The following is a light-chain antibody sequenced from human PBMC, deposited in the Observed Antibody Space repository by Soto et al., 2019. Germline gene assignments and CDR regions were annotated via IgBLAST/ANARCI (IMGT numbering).Light chain of an antibody. V-gene: IGKV3-11*01. CDR1: QNINRY. CDR3: QQGSSWPII. Sequence: EMVFTQSPATLSLSPGESATLSWRASQNINRYLAWYHQTNGQTPRILIYDASTRDTGIPARFSGIRSRTDFTLAISRLQPEDFEVYYSQQGSSWPIIFGQGTRLEIK. CDR2: DAS. J-gene: IGKJ5*01.